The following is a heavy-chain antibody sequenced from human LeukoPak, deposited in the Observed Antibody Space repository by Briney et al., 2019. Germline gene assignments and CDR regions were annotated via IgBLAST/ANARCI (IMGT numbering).Heavy chain of an antibody. CDR3: ARDQGAAGGLY. CDR2: IYYSGST. D-gene: IGHD6-13*01. J-gene: IGHJ4*02. Sequence: SETLSLTCTVSGGSISSYYWSWIRQPPGKGLEWIGYIYYSGSTNYNPSLKSRVTISVDTSKNQFSLKLSSVTAADTAVYYCARDQGAAGGLYWGQGTLVTVSS. CDR1: GGSISSYY. V-gene: IGHV4-59*01.